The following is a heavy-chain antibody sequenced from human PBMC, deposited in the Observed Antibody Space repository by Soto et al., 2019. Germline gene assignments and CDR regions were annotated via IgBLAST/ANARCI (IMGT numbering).Heavy chain of an antibody. CDR2: ISSSSSTI. CDR3: ARAGYSNVLRYAGEV. CDR1: GFTFSSYS. J-gene: IGHJ6*02. D-gene: IGHD3-9*01. V-gene: IGHV3-48*01. Sequence: GGSLRLSCAASGFTFSSYSMNWVRQAPGKGLEWVSYISSSSSTIYYADSVKGRFTISRDNAKNSLYLQMNSLRAEDTAVYYCARAGYSNVLRYAGEVWGQGTTVTVSS.